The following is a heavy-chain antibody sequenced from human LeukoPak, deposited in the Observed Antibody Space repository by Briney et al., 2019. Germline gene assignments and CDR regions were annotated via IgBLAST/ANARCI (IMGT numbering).Heavy chain of an antibody. CDR2: IWYDGSNK. CDR1: GFTFSSYG. D-gene: IGHD3-3*01. J-gene: IGHJ4*02. Sequence: GGSLRLSCAASGFTFSSYGMHWVRQAPGKGLEWVAVIWYDGSNKYYADSVKGRFTISRDNSKNTLYLQMNSLRAEDTAVYYCARGRGRFLEWLLTDYWGQGTLVTVSS. CDR3: ARGRGRFLEWLLTDY. V-gene: IGHV3-33*01.